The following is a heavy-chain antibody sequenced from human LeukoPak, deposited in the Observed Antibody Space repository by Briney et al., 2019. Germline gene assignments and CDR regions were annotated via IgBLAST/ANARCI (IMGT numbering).Heavy chain of an antibody. CDR2: INHSGST. Sequence: SETLSLTCAVYGGSFSGYYWSWIRQPPGKGLEWIGEINHSGSTNYNPSLESRVTISVDTSKNQFPLKLSSVTAADTAVYYCARVLGNYVLIFDYWGQGTLVTVSS. J-gene: IGHJ4*02. D-gene: IGHD1-7*01. CDR1: GGSFSGYY. V-gene: IGHV4-34*01. CDR3: ARVLGNYVLIFDY.